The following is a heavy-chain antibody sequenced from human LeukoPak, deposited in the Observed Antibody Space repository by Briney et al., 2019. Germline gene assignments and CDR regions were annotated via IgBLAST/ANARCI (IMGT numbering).Heavy chain of an antibody. Sequence: SETLSLTCTVSGGSISSSSYYWGWIRQPPGKGLEWIGSIYYSGSTYYNPSLKSRVTISVDTSKNQFSLKLSSVTAADTAVYYCARGIQQDAFDIWGQGTMVTVSS. J-gene: IGHJ3*02. V-gene: IGHV4-39*07. CDR3: ARGIQQDAFDI. D-gene: IGHD5-18*01. CDR2: IYYSGST. CDR1: GGSISSSSYY.